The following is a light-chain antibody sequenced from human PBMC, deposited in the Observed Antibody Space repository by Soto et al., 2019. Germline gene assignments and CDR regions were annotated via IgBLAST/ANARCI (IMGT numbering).Light chain of an antibody. J-gene: IGLJ2*01. CDR1: SSDVGGYNY. V-gene: IGLV2-14*01. CDR3: STYTSSSVV. CDR2: EVS. Sequence: QSALTQPASVSGSPVQSITISCPGTSSDVGGYNYVSWYQQHPGKAPKLMIYEVSNRPSGVSNRFSGSKSGNTASLTISVLQAEDEADYYCSTYTSSSVVFGGGTKVTVL.